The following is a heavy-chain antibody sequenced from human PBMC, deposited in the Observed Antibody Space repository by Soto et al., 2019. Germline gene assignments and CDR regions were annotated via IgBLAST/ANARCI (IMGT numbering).Heavy chain of an antibody. J-gene: IGHJ5*02. V-gene: IGHV4-4*07. Sequence: SETLSLTCTVSGGSISSYYWSWIRQPAGKGLEWIGRIYTSGSTNYNPSLKSRVTMSVDTSKNQFSLKLSSVTAADTAVYYCARGGATDIVVVPAANLAPFDPWGQGTLVTVSS. D-gene: IGHD2-2*01. CDR1: GGSISSYY. CDR3: ARGGATDIVVVPAANLAPFDP. CDR2: IYTSGST.